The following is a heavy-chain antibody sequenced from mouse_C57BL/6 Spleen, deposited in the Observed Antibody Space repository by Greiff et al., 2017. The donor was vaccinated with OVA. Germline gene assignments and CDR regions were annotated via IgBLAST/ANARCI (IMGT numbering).Heavy chain of an antibody. CDR3: AREGLGRGAMDY. CDR2: IYPRSGNT. CDR1: GYTFTSYG. J-gene: IGHJ4*01. V-gene: IGHV1-81*01. D-gene: IGHD4-1*01. Sequence: QVQLKQSGAELARPGASVKLSCKASGYTFTSYGISWVKQRTGKGLECIGEIYPRSGNTYYNEKLKGQATLTADKSSSTAYMELRSLTSEDTAVYYCAREGLGRGAMDYWGQGTSVTVSS.